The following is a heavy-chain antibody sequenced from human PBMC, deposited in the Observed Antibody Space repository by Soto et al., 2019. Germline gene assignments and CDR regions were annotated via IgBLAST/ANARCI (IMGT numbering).Heavy chain of an antibody. V-gene: IGHV3-30*18. Sequence: GSLRLSCAASGFTFSSYGMHWVRQAPGKGLEWVAVISYDGSNKYYADSVKGRFTISRDNSKNTLYLQMNSLRAEDTAVYYCAKGASYYYDSSGPPYDAFDIWGQGTMVTVSS. CDR2: ISYDGSNK. D-gene: IGHD3-22*01. CDR3: AKGASYYYDSSGPPYDAFDI. CDR1: GFTFSSYG. J-gene: IGHJ3*02.